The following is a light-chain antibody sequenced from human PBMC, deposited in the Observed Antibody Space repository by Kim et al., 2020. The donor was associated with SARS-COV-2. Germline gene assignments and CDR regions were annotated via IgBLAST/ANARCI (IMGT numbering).Light chain of an antibody. CDR1: NIGSKS. Sequence: SYELTQPPSLSVAPGKTARITCGGNNIGSKSVYWYQQKPGQAPVLVIYYNNDRPSGIPERFSGSNSANTAALTISGVEAGDAADYYCQVWDSGSDHQVFGTGTKVTVL. J-gene: IGLJ1*01. CDR3: QVWDSGSDHQV. V-gene: IGLV3-21*04. CDR2: YNN.